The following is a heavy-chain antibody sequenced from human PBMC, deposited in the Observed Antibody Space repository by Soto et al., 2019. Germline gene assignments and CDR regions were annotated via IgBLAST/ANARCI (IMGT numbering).Heavy chain of an antibody. CDR3: ARDGSGDSDAFDI. D-gene: IGHD3-3*01. CDR1: GFTFSSYW. V-gene: IGHV3-7*01. Sequence: GGSLRLSCAASGFTFSSYWMSWVRQAPGKGLEWVANIKQDGSEKYCVDSVKGRFTISRDNAKNSLYLQMNSLRAEDTAVYYCARDGSGDSDAFDIWGQGTMVTVSS. J-gene: IGHJ3*02. CDR2: IKQDGSEK.